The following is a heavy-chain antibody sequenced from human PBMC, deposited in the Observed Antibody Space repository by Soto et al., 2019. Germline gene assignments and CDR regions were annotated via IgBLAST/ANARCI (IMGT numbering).Heavy chain of an antibody. Sequence: EVQMLESGGDLVQPGGSLRLSCAASGFTFSNYAMSWVRQAPGKGLEWVSGFTGNGDDTYYADSVKGRFTISRDNSRNTLYLQMHSLRAEDTAVYYCANVRSSGYSVFDYWGQGTLVTVSS. CDR2: FTGNGDDT. D-gene: IGHD5-18*01. V-gene: IGHV3-23*01. J-gene: IGHJ4*02. CDR3: ANVRSSGYSVFDY. CDR1: GFTFSNYA.